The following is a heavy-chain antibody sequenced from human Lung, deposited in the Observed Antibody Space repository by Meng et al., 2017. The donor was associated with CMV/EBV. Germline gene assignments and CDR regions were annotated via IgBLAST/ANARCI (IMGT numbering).Heavy chain of an antibody. V-gene: IGHV3-48*04. CDR2: ISFSGTTM. CDR3: ARNWGYNDGTSYYWGMCDY. Sequence: GESXKISCAASGFTFSDYSLNWVRQAPGKGLEWISYISFSGTTMYYADSVKGRFTISRDYAKNSLYLQMNSLRAEDTAVYYCARNWGYNDGTSYYWGMCDYWXQGTXVTVSS. J-gene: IGHJ4*02. D-gene: IGHD3-22*01. CDR1: GFTFSDYS.